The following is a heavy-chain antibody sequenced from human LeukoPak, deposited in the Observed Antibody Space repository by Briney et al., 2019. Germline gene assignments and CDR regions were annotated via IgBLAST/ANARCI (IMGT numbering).Heavy chain of an antibody. CDR3: ARDVEVRGVIISDWFDP. D-gene: IGHD3-10*01. CDR1: GGSISSYY. V-gene: IGHV4-4*07. Sequence: PSETLSLTCTVSGGSISSYYWSWIRQPAGKGLEWIGRIYTSGSTNYNPSLKSRVTMSVDTSKNQFSLKLSSVTAADTAVYYCARDVEVRGVIISDWFDPWGQGTLVTVSS. J-gene: IGHJ5*02. CDR2: IYTSGST.